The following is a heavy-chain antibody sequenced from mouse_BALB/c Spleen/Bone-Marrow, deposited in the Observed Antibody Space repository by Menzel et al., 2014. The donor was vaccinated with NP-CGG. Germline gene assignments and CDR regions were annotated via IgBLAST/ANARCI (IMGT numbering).Heavy chain of an antibody. CDR2: INDGGSYT. J-gene: IGHJ4*01. CDR3: ARDGNFAMDY. D-gene: IGHD2-1*01. V-gene: IGHV5-4*02. Sequence: DVKLVESGGGLVKPGGSLKLSCAVSGFTFSDYYMYWVRQNPEKRLEWDATINDGGSYTYYPDSVKGRFTISRDNAKNNLYLQMSRLKSEDTAMYYCARDGNFAMDYWGQGTSVTVSS. CDR1: GFTFSDYY.